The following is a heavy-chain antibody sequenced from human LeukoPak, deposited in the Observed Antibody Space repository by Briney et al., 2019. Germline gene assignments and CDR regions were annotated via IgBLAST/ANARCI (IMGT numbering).Heavy chain of an antibody. Sequence: ASVKVSCKASGYTFTSYDINCVRQATGQGLEWMGWMNPNSGNTGYAQKFQGRVTITRNTSISTAYMELSSLRSEDTAEYYCATGRGFVVVPAEDFWFDPWGQGTLVTVFS. J-gene: IGHJ5*02. CDR3: ATGRGFVVVPAEDFWFDP. CDR1: GYTFTSYD. CDR2: MNPNSGNT. V-gene: IGHV1-8*03. D-gene: IGHD2-2*01.